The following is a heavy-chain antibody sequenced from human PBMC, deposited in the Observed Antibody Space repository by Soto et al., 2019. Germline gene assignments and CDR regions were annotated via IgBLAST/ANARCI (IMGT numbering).Heavy chain of an antibody. CDR3: ARMVWVAVAGRVRYCMDYFDY. CDR2: IDWDDDK. J-gene: IGHJ4*02. Sequence: GSGPTLVNPTQTLTLTCTFPGFSLSTSGMCVSWIRQPPGKALEWLARIDWDDDKYYSTSLKTRLTISKDTSKNQVVLTMTNMDPVDTATYFCARMVWVAVAGRVRYCMDYFDYWGQGALVTVSS. D-gene: IGHD6-19*01. CDR1: GFSLSTSGMC. V-gene: IGHV2-70*11.